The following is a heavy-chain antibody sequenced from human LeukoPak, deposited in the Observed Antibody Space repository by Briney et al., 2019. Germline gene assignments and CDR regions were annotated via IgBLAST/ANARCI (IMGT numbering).Heavy chain of an antibody. D-gene: IGHD6-13*01. V-gene: IGHV1-18*01. CDR1: GYTFTSYG. CDR3: ARDSLAAAGRRRYYYYGMDV. Sequence: APVKVSCKASGYTFTSYGISWVRQAPGQGLEWMGWISAYNGNTNYAQKLQGRVTMTTDTSTSTAYMELRSLRSDDTAVYYCARDSLAAAGRRRYYYYGMDVWGQGTTVTVSS. J-gene: IGHJ6*02. CDR2: ISAYNGNT.